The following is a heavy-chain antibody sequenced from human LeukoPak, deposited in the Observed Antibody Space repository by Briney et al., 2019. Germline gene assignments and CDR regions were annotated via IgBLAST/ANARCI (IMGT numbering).Heavy chain of an antibody. D-gene: IGHD3-3*01. CDR1: GFTFSSYA. CDR2: ISVSGGST. CDR3: AKDLFREELPNAFDI. Sequence: GGSLRLSCAASGFTFSSYAMSWVRQAPGKGLEWVSAISVSGGSTYYADSVKGRFTISRDNSKNTLYLQMNSLRAEDTAVYYCAKDLFREELPNAFDIWGQGTMVTVSS. V-gene: IGHV3-23*01. J-gene: IGHJ3*02.